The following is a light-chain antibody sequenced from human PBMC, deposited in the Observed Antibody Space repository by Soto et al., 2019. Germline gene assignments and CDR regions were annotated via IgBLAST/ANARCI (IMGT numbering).Light chain of an antibody. CDR1: DSNIGGNP. V-gene: IGLV1-44*01. CDR3: AAWDDSLNAVV. Sequence: QSVLTQPPSVSGTPGQKVSISCSGSDSNIGGNPVNWYQHLPGAAPKPLIYTNHQRPSGVPDRFSGSKSGTSASLAISGLRSEDEANFYCAAWDDSLNAVVFGGGTKVTVL. J-gene: IGLJ2*01. CDR2: TNH.